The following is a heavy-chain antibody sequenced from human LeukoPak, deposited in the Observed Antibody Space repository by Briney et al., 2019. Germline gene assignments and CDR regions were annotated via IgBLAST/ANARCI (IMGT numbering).Heavy chain of an antibody. CDR1: GYTFTSYG. D-gene: IGHD1-26*01. CDR3: AGELDEFDY. CDR2: INPNSGGT. V-gene: IGHV1-2*02. J-gene: IGHJ4*02. Sequence: ASVKVSCKTSGYTFTSYGISWVRQAPGQGLEWMGWINPNSGGTNYAQKFQGRVTMTRDTSISTAYMELSRLRSDDTAVYYCAGELDEFDYWGQGTLVTVSS.